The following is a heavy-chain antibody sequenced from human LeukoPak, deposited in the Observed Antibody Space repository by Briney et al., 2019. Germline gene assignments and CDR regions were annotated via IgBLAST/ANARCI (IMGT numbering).Heavy chain of an antibody. J-gene: IGHJ4*02. CDR3: ARHSGDSGSFLDY. CDR1: GGSISSSSYY. CDR2: IYYSGST. Sequence: SETLSLTCTVSGGSISSSSYYWGWIRQPPGKGLEWIGSIYYSGSTYYNLSLKSRVTISVDTSKNQFSLKLSSVTAADTAVYYCARHSGDSGSFLDYWGQGTLVTVSS. V-gene: IGHV4-39*01. D-gene: IGHD1-26*01.